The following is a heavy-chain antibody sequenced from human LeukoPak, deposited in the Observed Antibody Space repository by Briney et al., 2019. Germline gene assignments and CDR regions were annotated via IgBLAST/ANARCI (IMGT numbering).Heavy chain of an antibody. D-gene: IGHD3-10*01. CDR1: GFTFDSYW. J-gene: IGHJ4*02. CDR3: ALSRGSGGPFDF. CDR2: IKLDGSER. Sequence: GGTLRLSCAASGFTFDSYWMSWVRHPPGKGLEWVANIKLDGSERYYMDSVRGRFTISRDYSKNSLDLQMNSLRDEDTAVYYCALSRGSGGPFDFWGQGTLVTVSS. V-gene: IGHV3-7*01.